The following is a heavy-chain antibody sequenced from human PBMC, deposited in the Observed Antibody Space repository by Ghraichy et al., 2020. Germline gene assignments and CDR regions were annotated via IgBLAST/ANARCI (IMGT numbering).Heavy chain of an antibody. Sequence: SETLSLTCTVSGGSILSDTYFWGWLRQPPGKGLEWIGCIFVGGSTHYKPSLKSRVTISADTSKNQVSLKVSSMTAADTAVDYCARQAPYSPPVYGMDVWGQVTPVTVSS. D-gene: IGHD5-18*01. V-gene: IGHV4-39*01. J-gene: IGHJ6*02. CDR3: ARQAPYSPPVYGMDV. CDR2: IFVGGST. CDR1: GGSILSDTYF.